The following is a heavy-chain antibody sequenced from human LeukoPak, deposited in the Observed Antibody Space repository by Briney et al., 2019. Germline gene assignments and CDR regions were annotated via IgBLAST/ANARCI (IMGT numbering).Heavy chain of an antibody. CDR3: ANYPPPLRVFTY. J-gene: IGHJ4*02. Sequence: GGSLRLSCAASGFTFSSYWMSWVRQAPGKGLEWVSAISGSGVSTHYADSVEGRFTISRDNSKNMLYLQMNSLRVEDTAVYYCANYPPPLRVFTYWGQGTLVTVSS. D-gene: IGHD3-3*01. V-gene: IGHV3-23*01. CDR1: GFTFSSYW. CDR2: ISGSGVST.